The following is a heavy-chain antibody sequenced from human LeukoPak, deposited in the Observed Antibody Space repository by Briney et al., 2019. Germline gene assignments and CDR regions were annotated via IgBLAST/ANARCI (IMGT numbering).Heavy chain of an antibody. V-gene: IGHV3-21*01. CDR2: ISSSSSYI. J-gene: IGHJ4*02. D-gene: IGHD3-22*01. CDR3: ARVSHYYDSSGSLDY. Sequence: GGSLRLSCAASGFTFSSYSMNWVRQAAGKGLEWVSSISSSSSYIYYADSVKGRFTISRDNAKSSLYLQMNSLRAEDTAVDYCARVSHYYDSSGSLDYWGQGTLVTVSS. CDR1: GFTFSSYS.